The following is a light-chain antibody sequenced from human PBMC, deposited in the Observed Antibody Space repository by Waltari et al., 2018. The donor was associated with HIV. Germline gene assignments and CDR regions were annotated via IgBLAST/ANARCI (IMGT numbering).Light chain of an antibody. V-gene: IGLV1-44*01. Sequence: QSELTQPPSTSGAPGQRVTIPCSGSSSNLGSNPVTWSQHPPGTTPKLLSDGNDQWPSGVPDRFSGSKSGTSASLAISGLLSEDEGDYYCATWDDSLKGVIFGGGTKLTVL. CDR3: ATWDDSLKGVI. CDR1: SSNLGSNP. J-gene: IGLJ2*01. CDR2: GND.